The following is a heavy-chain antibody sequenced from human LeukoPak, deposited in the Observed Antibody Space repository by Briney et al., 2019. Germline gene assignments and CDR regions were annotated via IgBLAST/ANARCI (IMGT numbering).Heavy chain of an antibody. J-gene: IGHJ4*02. CDR3: ARVVSMTMIVVTPLYYDY. CDR1: GYSISSGYY. Sequence: SETLSLTCTVSGYSISSGYYWGWIRQPPGKGLEWIGNIFHSGSTYYNPSLKSRVTISVDTSKNQFSLKLTSVTAADTAVYYCARVVSMTMIVVTPLYYDYWGQGTLVTVSS. V-gene: IGHV4-38-2*02. D-gene: IGHD3-22*01. CDR2: IFHSGST.